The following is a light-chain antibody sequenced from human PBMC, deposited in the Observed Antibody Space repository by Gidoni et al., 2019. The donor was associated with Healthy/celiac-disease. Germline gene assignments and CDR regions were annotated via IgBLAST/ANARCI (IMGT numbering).Light chain of an antibody. CDR3: QQRSNWGFT. Sequence: IVLTQSPATLSLSPGERATLSCRASQRVTSYLAWYQQKPCPAPRLLIYDASNRATGIPARFRGRGSGTDFTLTISSLEPEDFAVYYRQQRSNWGFTFGPGTKVDIK. J-gene: IGKJ3*01. CDR1: QRVTSY. CDR2: DAS. V-gene: IGKV3-11*01.